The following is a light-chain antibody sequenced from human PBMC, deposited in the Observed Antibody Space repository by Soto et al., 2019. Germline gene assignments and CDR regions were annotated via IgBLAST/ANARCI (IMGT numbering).Light chain of an antibody. CDR1: QSISSW. CDR3: QQSFSTPWT. J-gene: IGKJ1*01. CDR2: AAS. V-gene: IGKV1-39*01. Sequence: DIQMTQSPSTLSASIGDRVTITCRASQSISSWLAWYQQKPGKAPNLLIYAASSLQSGVPSSFSGSGSGTDFTLTISSLQPEDFATYYCQQSFSTPWTFGQGTKVDI.